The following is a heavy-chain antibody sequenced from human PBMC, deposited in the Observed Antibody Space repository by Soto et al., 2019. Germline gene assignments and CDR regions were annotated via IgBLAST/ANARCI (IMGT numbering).Heavy chain of an antibody. CDR2: IDPSDSYT. CDR3: ARLPIVVVPAAYYGMDV. V-gene: IGHV5-10-1*01. CDR1: GYSFTSYW. Sequence: GESLKISCKGSGYSFTSYWISWVRQMPGKGLEWMGRIDPSDSYTNYSPSFQGHVTISADKSISTAYLQWSSLKASDTAMYYCARLPIVVVPAAYYGMDVWGQGTTVTVSS. D-gene: IGHD2-2*01. J-gene: IGHJ6*02.